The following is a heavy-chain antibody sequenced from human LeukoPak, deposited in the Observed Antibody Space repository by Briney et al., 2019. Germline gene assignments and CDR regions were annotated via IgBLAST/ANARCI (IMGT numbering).Heavy chain of an antibody. CDR2: INPKTGDT. V-gene: IGHV1-2*04. CDR1: GYTFTDYY. J-gene: IGHJ5*02. D-gene: IGHD2-2*03. CDR3: ARVVYSHGYCDRVTCPNWFDP. Sequence: ASVNVSCKTSGYTFTDYYIHWVRQAPGQGLEWMGWINPKTGDTNSAQKFQRWVTMTRDTAISTAYMELNRLALDDTAVYYCARVVYSHGYCDRVTCPNWFDPWGQGTLVTVSS.